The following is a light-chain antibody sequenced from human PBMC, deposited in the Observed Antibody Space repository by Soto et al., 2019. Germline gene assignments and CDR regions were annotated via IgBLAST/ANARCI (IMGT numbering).Light chain of an antibody. CDR1: SSNIGAGYD. J-gene: IGLJ1*01. CDR3: QSTSLSDFHV. CDR2: GNT. Sequence: QSVLTQPPSVSAASGQRVTISCSGSSSNIGAGYDVHWYQQLPGTAPKLLIFGNTKRPSGVPGRFSGSKSGSSASLAITGLQAEDEADYYCQSTSLSDFHVFGTGTKVTVL. V-gene: IGLV1-40*01.